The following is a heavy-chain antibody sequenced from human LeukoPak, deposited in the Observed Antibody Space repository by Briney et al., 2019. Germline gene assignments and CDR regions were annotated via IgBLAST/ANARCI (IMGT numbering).Heavy chain of an antibody. D-gene: IGHD4-17*01. CDR2: ISSSSSYI. V-gene: IGHV3-23*01. CDR1: GFTFSSYA. Sequence: GGSLRLPCAASGFTFSSYAMSWVRQAPGKGLEWVSSISSSSSYIYYADSVKGRFTISRDNYKNRVYMQMNSLRAEDTAVYYCAKGMTTDDVAFDIWGQGTMVTVSS. J-gene: IGHJ3*02. CDR3: AKGMTTDDVAFDI.